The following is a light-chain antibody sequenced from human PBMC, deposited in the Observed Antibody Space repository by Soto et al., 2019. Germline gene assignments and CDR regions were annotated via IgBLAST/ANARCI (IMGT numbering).Light chain of an antibody. V-gene: IGKV1-5*01. CDR2: DAS. Sequence: DIQMTQSPSTLSASVGDGVTITCRASQRISTWLAWYQQKPGKAPKLLISDASSLETGVPSRFSGSGSGTDFTLTISRLEPEDSAVYYCQQYGSSGTFGQGTKVDIK. J-gene: IGKJ1*01. CDR3: QQYGSSGT. CDR1: QRISTW.